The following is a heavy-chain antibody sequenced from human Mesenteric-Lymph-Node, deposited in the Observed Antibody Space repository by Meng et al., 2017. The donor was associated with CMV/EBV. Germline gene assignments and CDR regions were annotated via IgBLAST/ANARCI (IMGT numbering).Heavy chain of an antibody. Sequence: VQLHPAEVGLLRLSETLSVTGAVYGGSLSGYYWNLIRQSPERGLEWIGEINHSGSTTYNPSFTSRIIISVDTSTNQISLNMSSVTAADTAVYYCARGSSYDILTGYFDYWGQGALVTVSS. J-gene: IGHJ4*02. CDR1: GGSLSGYY. CDR2: INHSGST. V-gene: IGHV4-34*01. D-gene: IGHD3-9*01. CDR3: ARGSSYDILTGYFDY.